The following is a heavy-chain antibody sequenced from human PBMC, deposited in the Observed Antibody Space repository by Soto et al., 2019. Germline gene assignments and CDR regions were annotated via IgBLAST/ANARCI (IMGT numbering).Heavy chain of an antibody. CDR3: ARVSATDEGMDV. Sequence: QVQLVQSGAEVKKPGSSVKVSCKASGGTFSSYAISWVRQAPGQGLEWMGGIIPLFGTTNYAQKFQGRVTITADKSTSKAYMELSSLRTEDPAVYYCARVSATDEGMDVWGRGTTVTVS. CDR1: GGTFSSYA. V-gene: IGHV1-69*06. D-gene: IGHD6-13*01. CDR2: IIPLFGTT. J-gene: IGHJ6*02.